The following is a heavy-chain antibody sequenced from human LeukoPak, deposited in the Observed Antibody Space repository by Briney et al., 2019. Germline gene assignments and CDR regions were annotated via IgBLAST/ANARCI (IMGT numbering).Heavy chain of an antibody. D-gene: IGHD3-22*01. Sequence: GESLKISCKGSGYSFASYWIGWVRQMPGQGLEWMGIIYPGDSNTKYSPSSQGQVTFSADKSSSTAYLQWSSLRTSDTAIYYCARSKYYYDSSPYYLLDYWGQGTLVTVSS. J-gene: IGHJ4*02. CDR2: IYPGDSNT. V-gene: IGHV5-51*01. CDR1: GYSFASYW. CDR3: ARSKYYYDSSPYYLLDY.